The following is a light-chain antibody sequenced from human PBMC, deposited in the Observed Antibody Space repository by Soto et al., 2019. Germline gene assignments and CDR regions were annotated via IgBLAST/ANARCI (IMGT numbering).Light chain of an antibody. J-gene: IGLJ3*02. CDR3: CSYAGSYTWV. CDR2: DVS. V-gene: IGLV2-11*01. Sequence: QSALTQPRSVSGSPGQSVTISCTGTSSDVGGYNYVSWYQQHPGTAPKLMIYDVSKRPSGVPDRFSGSKSGNTASLTISGLQAEAEADYYCCSYAGSYTWVFGGGTKLTVL. CDR1: SSDVGGYNY.